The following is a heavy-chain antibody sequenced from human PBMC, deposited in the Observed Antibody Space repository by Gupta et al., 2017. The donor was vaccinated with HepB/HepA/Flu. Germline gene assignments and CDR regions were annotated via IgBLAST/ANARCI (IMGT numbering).Heavy chain of an antibody. CDR3: ARRRYSNCYDFYFDY. CDR2: IFSSGNT. V-gene: IGHV4-59*08. J-gene: IGHJ4*02. Sequence: QVQLQESGPGLVKPSETLSLTRTASGDFMINYYWSWIRQPPGKGLEWIGYIFSSGNTDHNPSLESLVTISLDTSRNQFSLKLSSLTAADTAMYYCARRRYSNCYDFYFDYWGQGILVTVSS. D-gene: IGHD3-3*01. CDR1: GDFMINYY.